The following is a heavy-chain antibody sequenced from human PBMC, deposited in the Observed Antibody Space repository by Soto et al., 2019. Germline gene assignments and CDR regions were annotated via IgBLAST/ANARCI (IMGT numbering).Heavy chain of an antibody. D-gene: IGHD3-3*01. Sequence: SETLSLTCTVSGGSISSYYWSWIRQPPGKGLEWIGYIYYSGSTNYNPSLESRVTISVDTSKNQFSLKLSSVTAADTAVYYCARRGYDFWSGFYMDVWGKGTTVTVSS. CDR3: ARRGYDFWSGFYMDV. J-gene: IGHJ6*03. V-gene: IGHV4-59*08. CDR2: IYYSGST. CDR1: GGSISSYY.